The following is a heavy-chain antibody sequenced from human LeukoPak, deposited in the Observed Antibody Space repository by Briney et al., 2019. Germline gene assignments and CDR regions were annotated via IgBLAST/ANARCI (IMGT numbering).Heavy chain of an antibody. Sequence: SETLSLTCTVSGGSISSSSYYWGWIRQPPGKGLEWIGSIYYSGSTYYNPSLKSRVTISVDTSKNQFSLKLSSVTAADTAVYYCAKTFTDCSSTSCYIDHNCFDPWGQGTLVTVSS. V-gene: IGHV4-39*01. D-gene: IGHD2-2*02. CDR3: AKTFTDCSSTSCYIDHNCFDP. J-gene: IGHJ5*02. CDR1: GGSISSSSYY. CDR2: IYYSGST.